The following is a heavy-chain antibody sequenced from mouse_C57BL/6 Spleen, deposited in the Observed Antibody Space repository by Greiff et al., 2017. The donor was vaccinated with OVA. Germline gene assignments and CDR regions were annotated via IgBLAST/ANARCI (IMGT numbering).Heavy chain of an antibody. J-gene: IGHJ3*01. CDR1: GFTFSDYG. Sequence: EVKLMESGGGLVKPGGSLKLSCAASGFTFSDYGMHWVRQAPEKGLEWVAYISSGSSTIYYADTVKGRFTISRDNAKNTLFLQMTSLRSEDTAMYYCATGYRAFAYWGQGTLVTVSA. CDR2: ISSGSSTI. D-gene: IGHD2-12*01. V-gene: IGHV5-17*01. CDR3: ATGYRAFAY.